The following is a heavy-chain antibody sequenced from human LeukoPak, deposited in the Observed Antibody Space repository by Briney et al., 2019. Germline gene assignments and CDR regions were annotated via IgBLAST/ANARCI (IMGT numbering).Heavy chain of an antibody. CDR3: ARDHRYAFDN. CDR2: IGISSGNT. J-gene: IGHJ4*01. V-gene: IGHV3-48*01. CDR1: GVNFIDYS. Sequence: GGSLRLSCAASGVNFIDYSMNWVRQAPGKGLEWTSYIGISSGNTKYAYSVKGRFTISRDKARNSLYLQMNSLRVEDTAMYYCARDHRYAFDNWGHGTLVTVSS. D-gene: IGHD5-12*01.